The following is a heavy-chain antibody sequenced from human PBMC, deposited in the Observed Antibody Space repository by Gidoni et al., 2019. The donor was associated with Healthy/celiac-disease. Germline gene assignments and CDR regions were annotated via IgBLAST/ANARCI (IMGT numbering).Heavy chain of an antibody. CDR1: GFSLRTSGMR. Sequence: QVTLSESGPALVKPTQTRTLTCTFSGFSLRTSGMRVSWIRQPPGKALEWLARIDWDDDKYYSTSLKTRLTISKDTSKNQVVLTMTNMDPVDTATYYCAYGSGSYTIDGMDVWGQGTTVTVSS. J-gene: IGHJ6*02. D-gene: IGHD3-10*01. CDR2: IDWDDDK. V-gene: IGHV2-70*15. CDR3: AYGSGSYTIDGMDV.